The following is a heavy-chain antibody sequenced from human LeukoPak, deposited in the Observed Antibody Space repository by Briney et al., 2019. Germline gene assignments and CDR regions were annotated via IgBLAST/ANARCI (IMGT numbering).Heavy chain of an antibody. D-gene: IGHD3-10*01. CDR1: GGSLSSSNW. CDR2: IYHSGST. Sequence: SGTLSLTCAVSGGSLSSSNWWSWVRQPPGKGLEWIGEIYHSGSTNYNPSLKSRVTISVDKSKNQFSLKLSSVTAADTAVYYCATLWFGELGSWFDPWGQGTLVTVSS. J-gene: IGHJ5*02. V-gene: IGHV4-4*02. CDR3: ATLWFGELGSWFDP.